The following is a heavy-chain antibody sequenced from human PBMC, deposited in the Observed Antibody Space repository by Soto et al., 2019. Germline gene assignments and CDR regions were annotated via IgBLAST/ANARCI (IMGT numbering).Heavy chain of an antibody. V-gene: IGHV3-23*01. J-gene: IGHJ4*02. CDR2: ISGSGGST. CDR3: AKSRMRGWYFDY. Sequence: TGGSLRLSCAASGFTFSSYAMSWVRQAPGKGLEWVSAISGSGGSTYYADSVKGRFTISRDNSKNTLYLQMNSLRAEDTAVYYCAKSRMRGWYFDYWGQGTLVTVSS. CDR1: GFTFSSYA. D-gene: IGHD6-19*01.